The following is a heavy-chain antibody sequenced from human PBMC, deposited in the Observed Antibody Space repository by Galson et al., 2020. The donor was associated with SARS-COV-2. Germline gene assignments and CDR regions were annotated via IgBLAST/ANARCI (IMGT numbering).Heavy chain of an antibody. V-gene: IGHV3-23*01. CDR2: VSSSGAST. Sequence: GAPLCLSCTASGYPFGSHAPRWSSQAPGEGLEWFSTVSSSGASTFYTDSVRGLLTRSRDNSKNTLYLQQNSLRVEGTAIYYCAKDSGRSDWYFDYWGQGTLVTVSS. CDR3: AKDSGRSDWYFDY. CDR1: GYPFGSHA. D-gene: IGHD2-21*02. J-gene: IGHJ4*02.